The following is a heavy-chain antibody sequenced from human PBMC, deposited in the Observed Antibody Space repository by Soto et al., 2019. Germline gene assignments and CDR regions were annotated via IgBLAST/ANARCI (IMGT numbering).Heavy chain of an antibody. D-gene: IGHD6-19*01. V-gene: IGHV2-26*01. CDR1: GFSLSNARMG. J-gene: IGHJ4*02. CDR2: IFSNYEK. Sequence: QVTLKESGPVLVKPTETLTLTCTVSGFSLSNARMGVSWIRQPPGKALEWLAHIFSNYEKSYSTSLKSRLTISKDTSKSQVVLTMTNMDPVDTATYYCAQYSSGWNSDYFDYWGQGTLVTVSS. CDR3: AQYSSGWNSDYFDY.